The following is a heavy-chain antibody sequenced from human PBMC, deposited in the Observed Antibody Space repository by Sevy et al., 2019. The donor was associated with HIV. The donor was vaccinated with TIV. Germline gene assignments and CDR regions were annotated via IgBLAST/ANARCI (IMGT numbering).Heavy chain of an antibody. CDR3: ANAYSGSYSHSYLYALDV. D-gene: IGHD1-26*01. CDR2: ISHDGINE. Sequence: GGALRLSCIGSGFSFSYYGIHWVRQAPGKGLDWVALISHDGINEYYADSVKGRFTISRDNSKHTVYLEMNSQRNEDTSIYFCANAYSGSYSHSYLYALDVWGQGTTVTVSS. CDR1: GFSFSYYG. V-gene: IGHV3-30*18. J-gene: IGHJ6*02.